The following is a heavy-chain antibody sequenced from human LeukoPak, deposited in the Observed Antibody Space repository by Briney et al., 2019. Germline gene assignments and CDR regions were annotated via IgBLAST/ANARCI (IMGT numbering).Heavy chain of an antibody. V-gene: IGHV6-1*01. CDR3: AGAGAYYYDSSGYYSFDY. CDR1: GDSVSSNSAA. Sequence: SQTLSLTCAISGDSVSSNSAAWNWIRQSPSRGLEWLGRTYYRSKWYNDYAVSVKSRITINPDTSKNQFSLQLNSVTPEDTAVYYCAGAGAYYYDSSGYYSFDYWGQGTLVTVSS. CDR2: TYYRSKWYN. J-gene: IGHJ4*02. D-gene: IGHD3-22*01.